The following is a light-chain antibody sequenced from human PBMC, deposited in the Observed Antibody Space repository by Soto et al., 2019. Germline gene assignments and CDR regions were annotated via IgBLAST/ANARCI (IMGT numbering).Light chain of an antibody. CDR3: QHYNSYSEA. Sequence: DIQMTQSPSSVSASVGDRITITRRASQGISSWLAWYQQKPGKAPKLLIYAASTLQSGVPSRFSGSGSGTEFTLTISSLQPDDFATYYCQHYNSYSEAFGQGTKVDI. J-gene: IGKJ1*01. CDR2: AAS. CDR1: QGISSW. V-gene: IGKV1D-16*01.